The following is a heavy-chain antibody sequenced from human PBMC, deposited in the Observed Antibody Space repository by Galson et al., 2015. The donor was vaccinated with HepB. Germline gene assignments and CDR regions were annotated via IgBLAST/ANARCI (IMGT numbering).Heavy chain of an antibody. D-gene: IGHD1-1*01. CDR1: GFTFSNAW. J-gene: IGHJ3*02. CDR3: TTQSVTTGAFNI. Sequence: SLRLSCATSGFTFSNAWMSWVRQAPGKGLEWVGRIKSKTDGGTTDYAAPVKGRFTISRDDSKNTLYLQMNSLKTEDTAVYYCTTQSVTTGAFNIWGQGTMVTVSS. V-gene: IGHV3-15*01. CDR2: IKSKTDGGTT.